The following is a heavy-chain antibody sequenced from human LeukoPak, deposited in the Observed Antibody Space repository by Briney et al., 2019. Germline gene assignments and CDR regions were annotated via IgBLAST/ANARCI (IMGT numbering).Heavy chain of an antibody. D-gene: IGHD2-2*01. CDR1: GVSISSGGYY. V-gene: IGHV4-31*03. J-gene: IGHJ5*02. CDR3: ARGSCSSSSCRHRPPPRTFDWFDP. Sequence: SETLSLTCTVSGVSISSGGYYWSWIRQHPGKGLEWIGYIFYSGSTYYNPSLKSRVTISVDTSKNQFSLKLSSVTAADTAVYYCARGSCSSSSCRHRPPPRTFDWFDPWGQGTLVTVSS. CDR2: IFYSGST.